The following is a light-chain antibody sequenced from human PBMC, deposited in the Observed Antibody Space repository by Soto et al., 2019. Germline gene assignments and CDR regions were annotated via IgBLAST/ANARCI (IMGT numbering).Light chain of an antibody. CDR3: AAWDDTLNGPV. CDR2: SNN. CDR1: SSNIGANT. Sequence: QAVVSQPPSASGTPGLRVTISCSGSSSNIGANTVNWYQQLPGTAPKLLMYSNNRRPSGVPDRFSGSKSGTSASLAISGLQSEDEADYYCAAWDDTLNGPVFGGGTKVTVL. J-gene: IGLJ3*02. V-gene: IGLV1-44*01.